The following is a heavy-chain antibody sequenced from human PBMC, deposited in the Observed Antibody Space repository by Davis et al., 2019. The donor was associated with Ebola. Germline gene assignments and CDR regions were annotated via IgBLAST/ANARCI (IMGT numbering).Heavy chain of an antibody. Sequence: ASVKVSCKASGYTFTSYYMHWVRQAPGQGLEWMGIINPSGGSTSYAQKFQGRVTMTRDTSTSTVYMELSSLRSEDTAVYYCAREAIVVVTAIPYYYYGMDVWGKGTTVTVSS. V-gene: IGHV1-46*01. CDR3: AREAIVVVTAIPYYYYGMDV. D-gene: IGHD2-21*02. J-gene: IGHJ6*04. CDR1: GYTFTSYY. CDR2: INPSGGST.